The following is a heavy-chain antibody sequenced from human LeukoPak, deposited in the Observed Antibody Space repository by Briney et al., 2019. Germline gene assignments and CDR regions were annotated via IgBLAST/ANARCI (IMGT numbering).Heavy chain of an antibody. D-gene: IGHD3-10*01. J-gene: IGHJ4*02. CDR2: ISYDGSNK. Sequence: PGGSLRLSCAASGFTFSSYAMHWVRQAPGKGLEWVAVISYDGSNKYYADSVKGRFTISRDNSKSTLYLQMNSLRAEDTAVYYCAKPPNYYGSGNELYDNWGQGTLVTVSS. CDR1: GFTFSSYA. V-gene: IGHV3-30-3*02. CDR3: AKPPNYYGSGNELYDN.